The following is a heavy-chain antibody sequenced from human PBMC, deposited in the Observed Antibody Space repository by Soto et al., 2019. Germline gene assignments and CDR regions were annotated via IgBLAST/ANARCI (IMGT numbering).Heavy chain of an antibody. D-gene: IGHD6-25*01. CDR2: IYYSGST. J-gene: IGHJ4*02. Sequence: QLQLQESGPGLVKPSETLSLTCTVSRGSISSGTNYWAWIRQPPGKGLEWIANIYYSGSTFYNPSLKSRVTLSLDTSKNQFSRKLRSVTAADTAVYYCARHEAGWYFASWGQGTLVTVSS. CDR1: RGSISSGTNY. CDR3: ARHEAGWYFAS. V-gene: IGHV4-39*01.